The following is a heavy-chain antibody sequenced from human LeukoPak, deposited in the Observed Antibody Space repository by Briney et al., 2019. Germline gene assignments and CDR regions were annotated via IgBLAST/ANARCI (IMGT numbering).Heavy chain of an antibody. Sequence: GGSLRLSCAASGFTFSDYYMSWIRQAPGKGPEWISYISGSGRTIYYADSVKGRFTISRDNAKNSLYLQMNSLRAEDTAVYYCARETVCSSTSCYQSHYYYMDVWGKGTTVTVSS. CDR3: ARETVCSSTSCYQSHYYYMDV. V-gene: IGHV3-11*04. J-gene: IGHJ6*03. CDR2: ISGSGRTI. CDR1: GFTFSDYY. D-gene: IGHD2-2*01.